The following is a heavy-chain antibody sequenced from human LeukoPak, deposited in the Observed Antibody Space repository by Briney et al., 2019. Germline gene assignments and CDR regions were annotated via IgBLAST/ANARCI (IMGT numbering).Heavy chain of an antibody. D-gene: IGHD2-15*01. V-gene: IGHV1-2*06. CDR2: INPNSGGT. J-gene: IGHJ4*02. CDR3: ARTLVVAATPFVY. Sequence: GASVKVSCKASGYTFTGYYMHWVRQAPGQGLEWMGRINPNSGGTNYAQKFQGRVTMTRDTSISTDYMELSRLRSDDTAVYYCARTLVVAATPFVYWGQGTLVTVSS. CDR1: GYTFTGYY.